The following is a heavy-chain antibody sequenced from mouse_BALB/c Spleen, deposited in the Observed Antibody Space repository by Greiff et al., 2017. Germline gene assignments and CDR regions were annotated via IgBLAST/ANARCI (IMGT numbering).Heavy chain of an antibody. CDR2: IDPENGNT. V-gene: IGHV14-1*02. CDR3: ARGLGWFAY. D-gene: IGHD4-1*01. Sequence: VQLKESGAELVRPGALVKLSCKASGFNIKDYYMHWVKQRPEQGLEWIGWIDPENGNTIYDPKFQGKASITADTSSNTAYLQLSSLTSEDTAVYYCARGLGWFAYWGQGTLVTVSA. J-gene: IGHJ3*01. CDR1: GFNIKDYY.